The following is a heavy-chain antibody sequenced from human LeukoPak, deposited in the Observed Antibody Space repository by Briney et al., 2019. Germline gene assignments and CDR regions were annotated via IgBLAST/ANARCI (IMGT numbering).Heavy chain of an antibody. CDR3: ASSTAIGY. V-gene: IGHV3-48*03. CDR2: ISSSARTI. CDR1: GFTFSIYE. J-gene: IGHJ4*02. Sequence: GGALRLSCVDSGFTFSIYELNWVRQAPGKGLGWVSYISSSARTIYYADPVIGRLTISRDNGKNSLYLQMNSLRTEDTPVYYCASSTAIGYWGQGTLVTVSS.